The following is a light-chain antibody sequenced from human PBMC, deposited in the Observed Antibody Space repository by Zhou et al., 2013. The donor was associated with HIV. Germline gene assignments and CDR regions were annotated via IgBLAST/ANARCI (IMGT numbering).Light chain of an antibody. CDR3: RQHNSLPQT. J-gene: IGKJ1*01. CDR1: QSISSY. Sequence: DIQMTQSPSSLSASVGDRVTITCRASQSISSYLNWYQQKPGKAPKLLIYTASSLQSGVPSRFSGSGSGTEFTLTISSLQLEDFATYYCRQHNSLPQTFGQGTKVEIK. V-gene: IGKV1-39*01. CDR2: TAS.